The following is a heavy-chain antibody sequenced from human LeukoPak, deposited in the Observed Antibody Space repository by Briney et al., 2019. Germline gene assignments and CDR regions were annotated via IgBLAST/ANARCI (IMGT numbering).Heavy chain of an antibody. Sequence: GGSLRLSCTASGFTFSSYAMSWVRQAPGKGLEWVSAISGSGGSTYYADSVKGRFTISRDNSKNTLYLQMNSLRAEDTALYYCAKDVSEFFEWLLPNWGQGTLVTVSS. CDR2: ISGSGGST. J-gene: IGHJ4*02. V-gene: IGHV3-23*01. CDR1: GFTFSSYA. D-gene: IGHD3-3*01. CDR3: AKDVSEFFEWLLPN.